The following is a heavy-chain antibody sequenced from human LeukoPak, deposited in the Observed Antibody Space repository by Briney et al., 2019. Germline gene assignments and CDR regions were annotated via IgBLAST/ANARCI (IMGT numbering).Heavy chain of an antibody. CDR1: GFTFSSYW. V-gene: IGHV3-74*01. J-gene: IGHJ4*02. D-gene: IGHD3-16*01. CDR3: ARVRWGGLYYFDY. Sequence: GGSLRLSCAASGFTFSSYWMHWVRQAPGKGLVGVSRINNDGRSTNYADSVKGRFTISRDDAKNTLYLQMNSLRAEDTAVYYCARVRWGGLYYFDYWGQGTLVTVSS. CDR2: INNDGRST.